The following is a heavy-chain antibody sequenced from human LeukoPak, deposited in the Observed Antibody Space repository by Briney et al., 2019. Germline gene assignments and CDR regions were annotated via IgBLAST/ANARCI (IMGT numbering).Heavy chain of an antibody. CDR3: ARRWNYGRNYYIDV. Sequence: PSETLSLTCAVCGGSFSNYYWSWIRQPPGKGLEWIGEINDSGTINYNPSLMSRVTISVDKSKNQFPLKLSSVTAADTAVYYCARRWNYGRNYYIDVWGKGATVSVSS. CDR1: GGSFSNYY. V-gene: IGHV4-34*01. D-gene: IGHD1-7*01. CDR2: INDSGTI. J-gene: IGHJ6*03.